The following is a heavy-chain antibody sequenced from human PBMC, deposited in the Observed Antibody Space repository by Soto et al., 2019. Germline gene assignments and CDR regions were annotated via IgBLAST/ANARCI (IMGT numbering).Heavy chain of an antibody. V-gene: IGHV1-3*01. D-gene: IGHD6-13*01. CDR2: INGGNGNT. CDR3: ARDDSAYSSSSDMDSFNF. Sequence: VQLVQSGAELQKPGASVKVSCKTSGNTFPNYALHWVRQAPGQRPEWMGWINGGNGNTKYSEHFQGRVTFTEATPAGTAYMELCSLTSEDTAVYSCARDDSAYSSSSDMDSFNFWGQGTLVSVSS. CDR1: GNTFPNYA. J-gene: IGHJ4*02.